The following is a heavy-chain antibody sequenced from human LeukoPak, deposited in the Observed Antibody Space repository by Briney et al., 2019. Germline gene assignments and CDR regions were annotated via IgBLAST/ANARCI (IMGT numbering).Heavy chain of an antibody. CDR3: AKDLSPTYYYDSSGYFLDY. D-gene: IGHD3-22*01. Sequence: PGGSLRLSCAASGFTFSSYSMNWVRQAPGKGLEWDSAISGSGGSTYYADSVKGRFTISRDNSKNTLYLQMNSLRAEDTAVYYCAKDLSPTYYYDSSGYFLDYWGQGTLVTVSS. V-gene: IGHV3-23*01. CDR2: ISGSGGST. CDR1: GFTFSSYS. J-gene: IGHJ4*02.